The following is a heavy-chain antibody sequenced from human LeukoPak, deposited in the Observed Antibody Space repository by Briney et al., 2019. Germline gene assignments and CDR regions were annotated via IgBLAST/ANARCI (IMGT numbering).Heavy chain of an antibody. V-gene: IGHV3-21*04. CDR1: GFTFSSYS. CDR3: AKGGGGVLAS. J-gene: IGHJ4*02. CDR2: ISSSSSYI. Sequence: GGSLRLSCAASGFTFSSYSMNWVRQAPGKGLEWVSSISSSSSYIYYADSVKGRFTISRDNSKNTLFLQMNSLKADDTAVYYCAKGGGGVLASWGQGTLVTVSS. D-gene: IGHD3-16*01.